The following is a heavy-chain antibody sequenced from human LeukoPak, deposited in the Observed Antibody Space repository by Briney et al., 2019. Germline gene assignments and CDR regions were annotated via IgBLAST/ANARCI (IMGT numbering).Heavy chain of an antibody. V-gene: IGHV3-23*01. Sequence: GGSLRLSCAASGFTFSSYAMSWVRQAPGKGLEWVSGISGSGGSTYYADSVKGRFTISRDNSKNTLYLQVNSLRDEDTAVYYCAKDPSRSSWYDGDDYWGQGTLVTVSS. J-gene: IGHJ4*02. D-gene: IGHD6-13*01. CDR1: GFTFSSYA. CDR3: AKDPSRSSWYDGDDY. CDR2: ISGSGGST.